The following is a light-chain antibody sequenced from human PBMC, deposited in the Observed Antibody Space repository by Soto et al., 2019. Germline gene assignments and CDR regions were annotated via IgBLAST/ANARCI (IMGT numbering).Light chain of an antibody. CDR3: QQLSSYTLT. Sequence: ELVLTQSPGTLSLSPGARATLSCRASQTVRNNYLAWYQQKPGQAPRLLIYDASSRATGIPDRFSGGGSGTDFNLTISSLETEEFAVYYCQQLSSYTLTFGGGTKVDIK. J-gene: IGKJ4*01. CDR2: DAS. V-gene: IGKV3-20*01. CDR1: QTVRNNY.